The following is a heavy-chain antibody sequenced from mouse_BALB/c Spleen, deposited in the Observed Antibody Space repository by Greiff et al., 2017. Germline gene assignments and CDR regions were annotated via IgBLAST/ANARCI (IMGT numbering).Heavy chain of an antibody. J-gene: IGHJ2*01. CDR3: ARDSYYVDY. CDR2: ISSGGSYT. Sequence: EVKLVESGGGLVKPGGSLKLSCAASGFTFSSYAMSWVRQTPGKRLEWVATISSGGSYTYYPDSVKGRFTISRDNAKNTLYLQMSSLRSEDTAMFYCARDSYYVDYWGQGTTLTVSS. CDR1: GFTFSSYA. D-gene: IGHD2-12*01. V-gene: IGHV5-9-3*01.